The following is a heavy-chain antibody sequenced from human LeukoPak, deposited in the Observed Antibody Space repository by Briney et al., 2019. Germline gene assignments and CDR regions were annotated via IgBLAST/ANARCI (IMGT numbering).Heavy chain of an antibody. D-gene: IGHD6-19*01. V-gene: IGHV4-38-2*02. CDR2: IYNSGSP. CDR1: GYSISSGYY. J-gene: IGHJ4*02. CDR3: ARDPRAGIGYYFDY. Sequence: PSETLSLTCTVSGYSISSGYYGGWIRHPPGRGLKWMGRIYNSGSPYYNPSLKRRVTISVATSKNQFSLKLNSVTAAATAVYYCARDPRAGIGYYFDYWGQGTLVTVSS.